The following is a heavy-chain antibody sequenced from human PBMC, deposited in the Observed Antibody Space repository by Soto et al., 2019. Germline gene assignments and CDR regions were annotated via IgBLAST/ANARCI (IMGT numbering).Heavy chain of an antibody. V-gene: IGHV3-23*01. J-gene: IGHJ4*02. CDR1: GFTFSSYA. D-gene: IGHD4-17*01. CDR2: ISGSGGST. CDR3: AKTPRTTVTTKLRNY. Sequence: EVQLLESGGGLVQPGGSMRLSCAASGFTFSSYAMSWVRQAPGKGLEWVSAISGSGGSTYYADSVKGRFTISRYNSKNTLYLQMNSLRAEDTAVYYCAKTPRTTVTTKLRNYWGQGTLVTVSS.